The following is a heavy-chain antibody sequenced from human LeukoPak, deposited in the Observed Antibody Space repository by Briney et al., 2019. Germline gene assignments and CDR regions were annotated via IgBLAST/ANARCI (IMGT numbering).Heavy chain of an antibody. CDR1: GGXISSYY. CDR3: ARGTYYYDSSGYWDY. Sequence: SETLSLTCTVSGGXISSYYCSWIRQPPGKGLEWIGYIYYSGSTNYNPSLKSRVTISVDTSKNQFSLKLSSVTAADTAVYYCARGTYYYDSSGYWDYWGQGTLVTVSS. J-gene: IGHJ4*02. V-gene: IGHV4-59*01. D-gene: IGHD3-22*01. CDR2: IYYSGST.